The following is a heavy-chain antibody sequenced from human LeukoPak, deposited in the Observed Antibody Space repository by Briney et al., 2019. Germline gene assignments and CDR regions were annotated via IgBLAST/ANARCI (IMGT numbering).Heavy chain of an antibody. CDR3: AKHKGPYVLYDWFDP. CDR2: ISFSGGAT. Sequence: GGSLRLSCAASGITYSSYAMTWVRQAPGKGLEWVSSISFSGGATYFADSVKGRITISRDNSKNTLFLQMDSLRAEDTAVYYCAKHKGPYVLYDWFDPWGQGTLVTVSS. CDR1: GITYSSYA. J-gene: IGHJ5*02. V-gene: IGHV3-23*01. D-gene: IGHD2-8*01.